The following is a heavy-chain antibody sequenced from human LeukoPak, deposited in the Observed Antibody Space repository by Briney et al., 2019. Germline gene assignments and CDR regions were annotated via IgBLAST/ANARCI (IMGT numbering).Heavy chain of an antibody. V-gene: IGHV4-59*08. CDR2: IYYSGSS. J-gene: IGHJ3*02. CDR3: ASRITYYYDSSGYSTAFDI. Sequence: SETLSLTCTVSGGSISSYYWSWIRQPPGKGLEWIGYIYYSGSSNYNPSLKSRVTISVDTSKNQFSLKLSSVTAADTAVYYCASRITYYYDSSGYSTAFDIWGQGTMVTVSS. CDR1: GGSISSYY. D-gene: IGHD3-22*01.